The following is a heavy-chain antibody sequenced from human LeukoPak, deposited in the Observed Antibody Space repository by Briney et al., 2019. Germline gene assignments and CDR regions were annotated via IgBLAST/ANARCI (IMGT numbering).Heavy chain of an antibody. D-gene: IGHD1-1*01. CDR3: ARLSGTAGTTSRVLDY. V-gene: IGHV3-23*01. Sequence: GGSLRLSCAASGFTFTTYAIIWVRQAPGKGLEWVSAISGSGDATYYADSVKGRFTVSRDKSKNTLYLQMNSLRAEDTAVFYCARLSGTAGTTSRVLDYWGQGTLVTVSS. CDR1: GFTFTTYA. J-gene: IGHJ4*02. CDR2: ISGSGDAT.